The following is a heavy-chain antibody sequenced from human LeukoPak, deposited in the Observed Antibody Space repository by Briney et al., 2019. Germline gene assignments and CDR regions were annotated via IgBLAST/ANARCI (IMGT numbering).Heavy chain of an antibody. J-gene: IGHJ4*02. CDR2: ISSSGSTI. D-gene: IGHD1-26*01. Sequence: GGSLRLSCAASGFTFSSYEMNWVRQAPGKGLEWVSYISSSGSTIYYADSVKGRFTISRDNAKNSLYLQMNSLRAEDTAVYYCARERIVGASDYWGQGTLVTVSS. V-gene: IGHV3-48*03. CDR3: ARERIVGASDY. CDR1: GFTFSSYE.